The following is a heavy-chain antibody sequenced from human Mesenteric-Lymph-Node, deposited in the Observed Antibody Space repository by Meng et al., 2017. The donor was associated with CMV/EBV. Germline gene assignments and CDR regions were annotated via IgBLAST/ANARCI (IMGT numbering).Heavy chain of an antibody. Sequence: SETLSLTCTVSGGSISSYYWSWIRQPPGKGLEWIGDIYYSGSTNYNPSLKSRVTISVDTSKNQFSLKLSSVTAADTAVYYCAGGSHYYDFWSGYYSDYYYGMDVWGQGTTVTVSS. D-gene: IGHD3-3*01. CDR3: AGGSHYYDFWSGYYSDYYYGMDV. V-gene: IGHV4-59*01. CDR1: GGSISSYY. J-gene: IGHJ6*02. CDR2: IYYSGST.